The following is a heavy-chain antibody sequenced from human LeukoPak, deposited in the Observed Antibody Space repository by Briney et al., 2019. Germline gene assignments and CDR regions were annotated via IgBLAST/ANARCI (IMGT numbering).Heavy chain of an antibody. J-gene: IGHJ6*02. CDR3: ARAKCSGGSCYYYYGMDV. V-gene: IGHV4-31*03. Sequence: SETLSLTCTVSGGSISSGGYYWSWIRQHPGKGLEWIRYIYYSGSTYYNPSLKSRVTISVDTSKNQFSLKLSSVTAADTAVYYCARAKCSGGSCYYYYGMDVWGQGTTVTVSS. CDR1: GGSISSGGYY. D-gene: IGHD2-15*01. CDR2: IYYSGST.